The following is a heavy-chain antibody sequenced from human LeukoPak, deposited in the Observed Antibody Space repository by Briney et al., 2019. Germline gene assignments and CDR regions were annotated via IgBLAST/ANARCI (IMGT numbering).Heavy chain of an antibody. V-gene: IGHV4-59*08. Sequence: SETLSLTGTVSGGSTSSYYWSWIRQPPGKGLEWIGYIYYSGSTYYNPSLKSRVTISVDTSKNQFSLKLSSVTAADTAVYYCARLNCSSTSCYLDYWGQGTLVTVSS. D-gene: IGHD2-2*01. CDR1: GGSTSSYY. CDR3: ARLNCSSTSCYLDY. J-gene: IGHJ4*02. CDR2: IYYSGST.